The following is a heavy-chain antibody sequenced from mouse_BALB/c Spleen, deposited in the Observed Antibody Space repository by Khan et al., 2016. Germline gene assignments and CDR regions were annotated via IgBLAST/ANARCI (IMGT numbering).Heavy chain of an antibody. D-gene: IGHD1-1*01. V-gene: IGHV14-3*02. J-gene: IGHJ4*01. CDR2: IDPANGDT. Sequence: VQLQQSGAELVKPGASVKLSCTASGFNIKDTYMYWVKQRPEQGLEWIGRIDPANGDTKYDPKFQDKATITADTSSNTAYLQLSSLTSEDTAVYYCARGITTVAMDYWGQGTSVTVSS. CDR1: GFNIKDTY. CDR3: ARGITTVAMDY.